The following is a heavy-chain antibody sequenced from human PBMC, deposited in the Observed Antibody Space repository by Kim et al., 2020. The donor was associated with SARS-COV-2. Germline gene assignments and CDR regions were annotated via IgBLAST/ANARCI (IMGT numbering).Heavy chain of an antibody. D-gene: IGHD3-3*01. CDR3: AKDRITIFGVVIPTSDY. Sequence: VKGRFNLSRDNSKNTLYLQMNSLRAEDTAVYYCAKDRITIFGVVIPTSDYWGQGTLVTVSS. V-gene: IGHV3-23*01. J-gene: IGHJ4*02.